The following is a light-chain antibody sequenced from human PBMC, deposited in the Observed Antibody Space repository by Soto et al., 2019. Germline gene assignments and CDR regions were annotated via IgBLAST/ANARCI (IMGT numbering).Light chain of an antibody. CDR1: QGISNF. V-gene: IGKV1-27*01. CDR2: AAS. CDR3: QKYNSAPWT. J-gene: IGKJ1*01. Sequence: DIQMTQSPSSLSASVGDRVTITCRASQGISNFLAWHQQKPGKVPKLLIYAASTLQSGVPSRFSVSGSGTDFTLTITSRQPEDVATYYCQKYNSAPWTFGQGTKVEIK.